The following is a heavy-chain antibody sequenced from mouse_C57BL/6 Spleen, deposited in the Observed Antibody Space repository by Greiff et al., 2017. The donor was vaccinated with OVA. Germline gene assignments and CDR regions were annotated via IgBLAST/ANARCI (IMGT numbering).Heavy chain of an antibody. CDR1: GYSITSGYY. Sequence: VQLKQSGPGLVKPSQSLSLTCSVTGYSITSGYYWNWIRQFPGNKLEWMGYISYDGSNNYNPSLKNRISITRDTSKNQFFLKLNSVTTEDTATYYCARGYYGMGDYWGQGTSVTVSS. CDR3: ARGYYGMGDY. D-gene: IGHD1-1*01. J-gene: IGHJ4*01. CDR2: ISYDGSN. V-gene: IGHV3-6*01.